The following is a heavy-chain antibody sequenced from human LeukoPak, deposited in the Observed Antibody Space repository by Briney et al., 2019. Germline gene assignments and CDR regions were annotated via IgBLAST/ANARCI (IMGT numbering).Heavy chain of an antibody. CDR3: ARSAPLRFLDY. CDR1: GGSISSGGYY. CDR2: IYYSGST. Sequence: SETLSLTCTVSGGSISSGGYYWSWIRQPPGKGLEWIGYIYYSGSTNYNPSLKSRVTISVDTSKNQFSLKLSSVTAADTAAYYCARSAPLRFLDYWGQGTLVTVSS. D-gene: IGHD3-3*01. V-gene: IGHV4-61*08. J-gene: IGHJ4*02.